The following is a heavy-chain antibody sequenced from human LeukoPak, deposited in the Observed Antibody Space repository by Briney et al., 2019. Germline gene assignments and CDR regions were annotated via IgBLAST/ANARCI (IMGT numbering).Heavy chain of an antibody. V-gene: IGHV5-51*01. CDR1: GYSFTSYW. CDR2: IYPGDSAT. D-gene: IGHD6-19*01. J-gene: IGHJ4*02. CDR3: ARRRAVAGVYYFDY. Sequence: GESLKISCKGSGYSFTSYWIAWVRQMPGKGLEWMGIIYPGDSATRYSPSFQGQATISADKSISTAYLQWSSLKASDTAIYYCARRRAVAGVYYFDYWGQGTLVTVSS.